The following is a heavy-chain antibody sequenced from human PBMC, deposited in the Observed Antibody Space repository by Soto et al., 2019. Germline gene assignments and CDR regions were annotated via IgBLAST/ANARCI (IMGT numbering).Heavy chain of an antibody. J-gene: IGHJ4*02. CDR3: ARGQALVPYDY. V-gene: IGHV4-34*01. D-gene: IGHD6-13*01. Sequence: QVQLQQWGAGLLKPSETLSLTCAVYGGSFSGYYWSWIRQPPGKGLEWIGEINHSGSTNYNPSLKSXXTXSXDTSKNQFSLKLSSVTAADTAVYYCARGQALVPYDYWGQGTLVTVSS. CDR1: GGSFSGYY. CDR2: INHSGST.